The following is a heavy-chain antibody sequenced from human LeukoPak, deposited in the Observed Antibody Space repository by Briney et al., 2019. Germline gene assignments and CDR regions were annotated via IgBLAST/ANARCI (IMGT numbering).Heavy chain of an antibody. V-gene: IGHV3-74*01. CDR3: ARSVYDSGGYYRVLDY. D-gene: IGHD3-22*01. J-gene: IGHJ4*02. CDR1: GFTFSSYW. CDR2: IDSDGSTT. Sequence: GGSLRLSCAASGFTFSSYWMHWVRHAPGKGLVWVSRIDSDGSTTSYADSVKGRFTIFRDNAKNTLYLQMNSLRAEDTAVYYCARSVYDSGGYYRVLDYWGQGTLVTVSS.